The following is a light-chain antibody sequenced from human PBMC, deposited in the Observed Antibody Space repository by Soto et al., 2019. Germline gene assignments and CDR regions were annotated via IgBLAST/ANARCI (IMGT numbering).Light chain of an antibody. CDR2: GAS. CDR1: EDIRTS. Sequence: DIQMTQSPSSLSASVGARVSITCQASEDIRTSLSWFQHKPGRAPKLLIYGASYLETGVPSRFRGSASATDFTLTISSLQPEDIATYYCQHYNNLPPFTFGPGTIVDVK. J-gene: IGKJ3*01. CDR3: QHYNNLPPFT. V-gene: IGKV1-33*01.